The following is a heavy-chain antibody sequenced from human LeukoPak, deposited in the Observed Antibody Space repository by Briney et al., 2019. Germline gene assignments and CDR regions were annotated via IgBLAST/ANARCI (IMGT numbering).Heavy chain of an antibody. CDR1: GYTFTSYD. V-gene: IGHV1-8*01. Sequence: ASVTVSCTASGYTFTSYDINWVRQATGQGLEWMGWMNPNSGNTGYAQKFQGRVTMTRNTSISTAYMELSSLRSEDTAVYYCARDQLRPPYDFWSGYYPSYYYYYGMDVWGQGTTVTVSS. CDR2: MNPNSGNT. D-gene: IGHD3-3*01. CDR3: ARDQLRPPYDFWSGYYPSYYYYYGMDV. J-gene: IGHJ6*02.